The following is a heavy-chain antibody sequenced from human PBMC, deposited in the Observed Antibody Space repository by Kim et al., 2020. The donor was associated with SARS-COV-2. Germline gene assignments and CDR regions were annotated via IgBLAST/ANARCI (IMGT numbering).Heavy chain of an antibody. Sequence: TNYNPSLKSRVTISVDTSKNQFSLKLSSVTAADTAVYYCARRMVRGKLDVWGQGTTVTVSS. J-gene: IGHJ6*02. CDR3: ARRMVRGKLDV. V-gene: IGHV4-59*08. CDR2: T. D-gene: IGHD3-10*01.